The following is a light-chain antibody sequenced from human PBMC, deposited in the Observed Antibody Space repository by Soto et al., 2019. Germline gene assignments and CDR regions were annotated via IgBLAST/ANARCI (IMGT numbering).Light chain of an antibody. V-gene: IGKV1-5*03. CDR2: KAS. Sequence: DIQMTQSPSTLSASVGDRVTITCRASQSISGWLAWYQQKPGKAPKLLIYKASSLESGVPTRFSGSGSATEFPLTISILQPDDFATYYCQQYDTYPWTFGQGTKVEIK. CDR1: QSISGW. J-gene: IGKJ1*01. CDR3: QQYDTYPWT.